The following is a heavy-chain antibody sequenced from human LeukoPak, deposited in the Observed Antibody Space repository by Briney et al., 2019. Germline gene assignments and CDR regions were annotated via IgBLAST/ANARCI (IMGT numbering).Heavy chain of an antibody. Sequence: GGSLRLSCAASGFTLNTHYGMSWIRQAPGKGLEWVSTITASGDFTNYADSVKGRFTISRDISKNTLYLQMNSLRDEDTAVYYCAKDPGGSYDYWGQGTLVTVSS. CDR2: ITASGDFT. CDR1: GFTLNTHYG. V-gene: IGHV3-23*01. CDR3: AKDPGGSYDY. J-gene: IGHJ4*02. D-gene: IGHD1-26*01.